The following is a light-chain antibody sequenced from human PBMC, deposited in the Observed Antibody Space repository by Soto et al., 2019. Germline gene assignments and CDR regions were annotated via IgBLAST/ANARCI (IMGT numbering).Light chain of an antibody. CDR2: DAS. Sequence: EIVLTQSPATLSLSPGERATLSCRASQSISSQLAWYQQKPGQAPRLLIHDASNRATGIPARFSGSGSSTDFTLTISSLGPEDFAVYFCQQRSNWPLTFGGGTKVDIK. CDR1: QSISSQ. V-gene: IGKV3-11*01. J-gene: IGKJ4*01. CDR3: QQRSNWPLT.